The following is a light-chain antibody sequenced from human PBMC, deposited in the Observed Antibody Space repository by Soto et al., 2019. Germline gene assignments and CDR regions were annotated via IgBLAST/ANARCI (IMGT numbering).Light chain of an antibody. CDR3: SSYASTSTVL. CDR2: EVS. Sequence: QSALTQPASVSGSPGQSITISCTGTSRDVGGYNYVSWYQQHPGKTPKLMIFEVSNRPSGVSNRFSGSKSGNTASLTISGLQDDDEADYYCSSYASTSTVLFGGGTKLTVL. CDR1: SRDVGGYNY. V-gene: IGLV2-14*01. J-gene: IGLJ2*01.